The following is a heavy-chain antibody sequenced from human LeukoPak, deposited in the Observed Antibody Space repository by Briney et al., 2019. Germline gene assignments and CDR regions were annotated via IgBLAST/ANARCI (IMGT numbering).Heavy chain of an antibody. CDR2: ISSSGSTI. Sequence: GGSLRLSCAASGFTFSDYYMSWIRQAPGKGLEWVSYISSSGSTIYYADSVKGRFTISRDNAKNSLYLQMNSLRAEDTAVYYCARISRSGTKTVDYWGQGTLVTVSS. CDR3: ARISRSGTKTVDY. D-gene: IGHD1/OR15-1a*01. J-gene: IGHJ4*02. CDR1: GFTFSDYY. V-gene: IGHV3-11*04.